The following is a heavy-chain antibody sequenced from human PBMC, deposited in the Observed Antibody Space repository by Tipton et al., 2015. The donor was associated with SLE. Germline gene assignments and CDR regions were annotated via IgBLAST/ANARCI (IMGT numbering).Heavy chain of an antibody. Sequence: SLRLSCAASGFSVNSKYMGWVRQAPGKGLEWVSVIYSGGTAYYADFVKGRFTISRDNSKNTLNLQMNSLRVDDTAVYYCAKMPAASWFDPWGQGTLVTVSP. J-gene: IGHJ5*02. CDR3: AKMPAASWFDP. V-gene: IGHV3-53*01. D-gene: IGHD2-15*01. CDR2: IYSGGTA. CDR1: GFSVNSKY.